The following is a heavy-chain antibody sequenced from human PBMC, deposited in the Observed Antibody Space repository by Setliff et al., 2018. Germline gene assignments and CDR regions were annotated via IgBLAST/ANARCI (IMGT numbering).Heavy chain of an antibody. CDR1: GVSFGSGTYY. V-gene: IGHV4-61*02. CDR2: IQSTGNT. CDR3: ARYIPSAGCFDP. J-gene: IGHJ5*02. D-gene: IGHD2-21*01. Sequence: SETLSLTCTVSGVSFGSGTYYWSWIRQPAGKGLEWIGLIQSTGNTNYNPSLQSRVTISIDTSKNQFSLKMSSVTAADTAMYYCARYIPSAGCFDPWGQGALVTVSS.